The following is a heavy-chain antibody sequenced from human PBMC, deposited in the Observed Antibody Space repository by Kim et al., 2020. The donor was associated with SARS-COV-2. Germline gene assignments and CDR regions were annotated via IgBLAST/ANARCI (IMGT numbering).Heavy chain of an antibody. Sequence: GGSLRLSCAASGFTFSSYSMNWVRQAPGKGLEWVSYISSSSSTIYYADSVKGRFTISRDNAKNSLYLQMNSLRDEDTAVYYCARDLGPVSSYYYYYGMDVWGQGTTVTVSS. D-gene: IGHD3-10*01. CDR2: ISSSSSTI. J-gene: IGHJ6*02. CDR3: ARDLGPVSSYYYYYGMDV. V-gene: IGHV3-48*02. CDR1: GFTFSSYS.